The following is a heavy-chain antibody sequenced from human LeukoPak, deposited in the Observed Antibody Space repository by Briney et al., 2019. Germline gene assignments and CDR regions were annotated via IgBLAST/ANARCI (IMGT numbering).Heavy chain of an antibody. CDR1: GFTLSSYG. CDR2: IWYDGSNK. V-gene: IGHV3-33*01. CDR3: ARGSRYCSSTSCYLNYYYGMGV. D-gene: IGHD2-2*01. Sequence: GGSLRLSCAASGFTLSSYGMHWVRQAPGKGLEWVAVIWYDGSNKYYADSVKGRFTISRDNSKNTLYLQMNSLRAEDTAVYYCARGSRYCSSTSCYLNYYYGMGVWGQGTTVTVSS. J-gene: IGHJ6*02.